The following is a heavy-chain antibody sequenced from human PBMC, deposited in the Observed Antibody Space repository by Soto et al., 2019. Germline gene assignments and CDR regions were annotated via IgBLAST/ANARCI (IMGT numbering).Heavy chain of an antibody. CDR1: GGSFSSYY. D-gene: IGHD6-13*01. J-gene: IGHJ4*02. V-gene: IGHV4-59*01. CDR3: ARDKHIGAAGSVGFDY. Sequence: SQTLSLTCTVSGGSFSSYYWSLLRQPPGKGLEWIGYIYYSRSTNYNPSLQRRVTILVDKSKTPFCLKLSSLAPADTAVYYCARDKHIGAAGSVGFDYWGQGTLVTVSS. CDR2: IYYSRST.